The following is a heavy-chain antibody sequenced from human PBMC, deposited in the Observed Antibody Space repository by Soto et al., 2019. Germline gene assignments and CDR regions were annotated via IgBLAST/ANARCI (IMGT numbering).Heavy chain of an antibody. J-gene: IGHJ5*02. CDR3: ARHPSDFLFDP. Sequence: SETLSLTCSVSGGSISSSSYFWGLIRQPPGKGLEWIGSIYYSGSTYYNPSLKSRVTVSVDTSKNQFSLKLSSVTAADTAVYYFARHPSDFLFDPWGQLTFVFVS. D-gene: IGHD2-21*02. V-gene: IGHV4-39*01. CDR1: GGSISSSSYF. CDR2: IYYSGST.